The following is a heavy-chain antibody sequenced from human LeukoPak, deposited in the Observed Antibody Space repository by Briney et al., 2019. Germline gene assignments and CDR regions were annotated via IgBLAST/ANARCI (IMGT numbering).Heavy chain of an antibody. Sequence: QTGGSLRLSCAASGFTFSSYGMHWVRQAPGKGLEWVAFIRYDGSNKYYADSVKGRFTISRDNSKNTLYLQMNSLRAEDTAVYYCAKDGLVVAARTFDYWGQGTLVTVSS. CDR3: AKDGLVVAARTFDY. V-gene: IGHV3-30*02. D-gene: IGHD2-15*01. CDR2: IRYDGSNK. CDR1: GFTFSSYG. J-gene: IGHJ4*02.